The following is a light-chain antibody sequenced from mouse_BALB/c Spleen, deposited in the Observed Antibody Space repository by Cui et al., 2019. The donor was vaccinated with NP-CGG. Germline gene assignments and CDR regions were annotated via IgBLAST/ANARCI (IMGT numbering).Light chain of an antibody. Sequence: QAVVTQESALTTSPGETVTLTCRSSTGAVTTSNYANWVQEKPVHLFTGLIGGTNNRAPGVPARFSGSLIGDKAALTITGAQTEDEAIYFCALWYSNHWVFGGGNKLTVL. CDR3: ALWYSNHWV. CDR2: GTN. J-gene: IGLJ1*01. CDR1: TGAVTTSNY. V-gene: IGLV1*01.